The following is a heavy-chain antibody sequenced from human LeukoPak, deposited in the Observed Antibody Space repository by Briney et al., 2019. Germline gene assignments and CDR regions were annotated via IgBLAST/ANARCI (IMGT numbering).Heavy chain of an antibody. CDR2: INPNSGGT. CDR3: ARVTGYYYESTGYYHHAFDI. Sequence: ASVKVSCKASGYTFTGYYMHWVRQAPGQGLEWMGWINPNSGGTNNAQKSQGRVTMTRDTSISTASMELRRLRSNDTAVYYCARVTGYYYESTGYYHHAFDIWGQGTMVTVSS. D-gene: IGHD3-22*01. V-gene: IGHV1-2*02. J-gene: IGHJ3*02. CDR1: GYTFTGYY.